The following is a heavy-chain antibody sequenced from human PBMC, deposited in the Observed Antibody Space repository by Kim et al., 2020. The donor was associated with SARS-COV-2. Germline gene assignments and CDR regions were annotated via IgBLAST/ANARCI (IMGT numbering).Heavy chain of an antibody. V-gene: IGHV1-69*13. CDR2: INPIFGTA. CDR3: ARAHSSGYRLGIEYFQH. CDR1: GGTFSSYA. Sequence: SVKVSCKASGGTFSSYAISWVRQAPGQGLEWMGGINPIFGTANYAQKFQGRVTLTADESTSTAYMELSSLRSEDTDVDYCARAHSSGYRLGIEYFQHWG. J-gene: IGHJ1*01. D-gene: IGHD3-22*01.